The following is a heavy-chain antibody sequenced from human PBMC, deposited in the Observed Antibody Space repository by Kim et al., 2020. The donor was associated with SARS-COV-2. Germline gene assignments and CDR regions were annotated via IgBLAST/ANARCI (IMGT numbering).Heavy chain of an antibody. D-gene: IGHD3-22*01. CDR3: ARPYTYYYDSDGYYPFDY. CDR1: GGTFSSYG. V-gene: IGHV1-69*13. Sequence: SVKVSCKASGGTFSSYGITWVRQAPGQGLEWMGGIIPIFGTPNYAQKFQGRVTITADESTITAYMELSSLRSEDTAVYYCARPYTYYYDSDGYYPFDYWGQGTLVTVSS. J-gene: IGHJ4*02. CDR2: IIPIFGTP.